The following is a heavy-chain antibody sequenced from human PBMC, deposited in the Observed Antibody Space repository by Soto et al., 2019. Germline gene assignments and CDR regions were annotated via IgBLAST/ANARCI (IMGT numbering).Heavy chain of an antibody. CDR1: GFSFSNYL. CDR2: MSSDESGT. CDR3: GRDPGHSNTILDY. D-gene: IGHD4-4*01. Sequence: EVQLVESGGGLVQPGGSLRLSCAASGFSFSNYLVHWVSRMSSDESGTIYADSVKGRFTVSRDNAKNTVYLXMNXXXVEXXAXXYCGRDPGHSNTILDYWGQGSLVTVSS. V-gene: IGHV3-74*01. J-gene: IGHJ4*02.